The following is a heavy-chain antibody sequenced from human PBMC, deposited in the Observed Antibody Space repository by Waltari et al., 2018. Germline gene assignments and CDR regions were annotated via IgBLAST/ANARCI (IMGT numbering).Heavy chain of an antibody. CDR3: AREGPWDYYYDSSGYFRY. D-gene: IGHD3-22*01. CDR1: GGSFSGYY. Sequence: VQLQQWGAGLLKPSETLSLTCAVYGGSFSGYYWSWIRQPPGKGLEWVANIKQDGSEKYYVDSVKGRFTISRDNAKNSLYLQMNSLRAEDTAVYYCAREGPWDYYYDSSGYFRYWGQGTLVIVSS. V-gene: IGHV3-7*01. J-gene: IGHJ4*02. CDR2: IKQDGSEK.